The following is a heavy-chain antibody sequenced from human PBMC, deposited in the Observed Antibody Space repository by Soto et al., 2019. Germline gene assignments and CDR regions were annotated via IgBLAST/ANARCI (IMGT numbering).Heavy chain of an antibody. V-gene: IGHV2-5*02. CDR1: GFSLSTSGVG. D-gene: IGHD2-21*02. CDR2: IYWDDDK. J-gene: IGHJ6*02. Sequence: QITLKESGPTLVRPTQTLTLTCTFSGFSLSTSGVGVGWIRQPPGKALEWLALIYWDDDKRYSPSLKSRLTITKDTFKNQVGLTMTNMEPVDTATYYCAHSRCGGDCLQSYSSHYYYGMDVWGQGTTVTVSS. CDR3: AHSRCGGDCLQSYSSHYYYGMDV.